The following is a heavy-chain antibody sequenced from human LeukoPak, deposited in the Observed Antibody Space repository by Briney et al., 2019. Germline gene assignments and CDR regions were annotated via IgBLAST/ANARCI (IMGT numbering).Heavy chain of an antibody. D-gene: IGHD3-22*01. CDR1: GYSFTSYW. Sequence: GESLKISCKGSGYSFTSYWIGWVRQMPGKGLEWMGIIYPGDSDTRYSPSFQGQVTISADKSISTAYLQWSSLKASDTAMYYCARQYQGYYDSSGYWSFDYWGQGTLVTVSS. J-gene: IGHJ4*02. V-gene: IGHV5-51*01. CDR3: ARQYQGYYDSSGYWSFDY. CDR2: IYPGDSDT.